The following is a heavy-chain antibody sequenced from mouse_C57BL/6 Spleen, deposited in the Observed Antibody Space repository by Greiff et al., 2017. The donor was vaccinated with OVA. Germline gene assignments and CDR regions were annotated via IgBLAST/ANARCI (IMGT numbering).Heavy chain of an antibody. Sequence: DVKLVESGGDLVKPGGSLKLSCAASGFTFSSYGMSWVRQTPDKRLEWVATISSGGSYTYYPDSVKGRFTISRDNAKNTLYLQMSSLKSEDTAMYYCATQGNYYGSSYDYFDYWGQGTTLTVSS. V-gene: IGHV5-6*02. CDR1: GFTFSSYG. J-gene: IGHJ2*01. CDR3: ATQGNYYGSSYDYFDY. D-gene: IGHD1-1*01. CDR2: ISSGGSYT.